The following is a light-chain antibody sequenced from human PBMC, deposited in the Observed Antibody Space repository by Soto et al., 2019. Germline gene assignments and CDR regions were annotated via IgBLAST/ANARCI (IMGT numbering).Light chain of an antibody. CDR1: QSVSSY. CDR2: DAS. Sequence: EIVFTPSPATPSLSPGERATLSCRASQSVSSYLAWYQQKPGQAPRLLIYDASNRATGIPARFSGSGSGTDFTLTISSLEPEDFAVYYCQQRSNWPITFGQGTRLEI. J-gene: IGKJ5*01. CDR3: QQRSNWPIT. V-gene: IGKV3-11*01.